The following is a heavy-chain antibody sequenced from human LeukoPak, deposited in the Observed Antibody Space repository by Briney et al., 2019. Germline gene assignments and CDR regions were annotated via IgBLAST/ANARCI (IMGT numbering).Heavy chain of an antibody. V-gene: IGHV4-39*01. CDR3: ARQLGLRYFDWLGSKRPTYYYYYYMGV. J-gene: IGHJ6*03. CDR1: GGSISSNNYN. CDR2: IYYSGST. D-gene: IGHD3-9*01. Sequence: SETLSLTCTVSGGSISSNNYNWGWIRQPPGKGLEWIGNIYYSGSTYYNPSLKSRVTIYVDTAKNQVSLKLSSVTAADTAVYYCARQLGLRYFDWLGSKRPTYYYYYYMGVWGKGTTVTISS.